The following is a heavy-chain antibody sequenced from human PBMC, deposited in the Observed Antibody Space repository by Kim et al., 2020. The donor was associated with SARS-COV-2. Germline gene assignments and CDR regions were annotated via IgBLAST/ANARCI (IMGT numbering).Heavy chain of an antibody. CDR3: ARAVYGDYDWYFDL. V-gene: IGHV1-18*01. D-gene: IGHD4-17*01. J-gene: IGHJ2*01. Sequence: AQKLQGRVTMTTDTSTSTAYMELRSLRSDDTAVYYCARAVYGDYDWYFDLWGRGTLVTVSS.